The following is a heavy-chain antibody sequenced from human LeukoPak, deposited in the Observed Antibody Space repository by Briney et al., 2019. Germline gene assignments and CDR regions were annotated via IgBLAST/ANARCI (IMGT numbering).Heavy chain of an antibody. J-gene: IGHJ6*03. CDR3: ASTVYGDYYYYYYYMDV. Sequence: ASVKVSCKTSGYTFTSYGVYWVRQTPGQGLEWMGWISAYNGNTNYAQKLQGRVTMTTDTSTSTAYMELRSLRSDDTAVYYCASTVYGDYYYYYYYMDVWGKGTTVTVSS. CDR1: GYTFTSYG. CDR2: ISAYNGNT. D-gene: IGHD4-17*01. V-gene: IGHV1-18*01.